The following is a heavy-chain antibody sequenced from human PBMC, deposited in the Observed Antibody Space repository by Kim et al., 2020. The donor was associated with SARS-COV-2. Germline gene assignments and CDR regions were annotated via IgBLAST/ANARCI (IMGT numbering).Heavy chain of an antibody. CDR1: GFTFSSYA. J-gene: IGHJ4*02. D-gene: IGHD3-10*01. V-gene: IGHV3-30*04. Sequence: GGSLRLSCAASGFTFSSYAMHWVRQAPGKGLEWVAVISYDGSNKYYADSVKGRFTISRDNSKNTLYLQMNSLRAEDTAVYYCARDLTYYYGSGSYILGYWGQGTLVTVSS. CDR2: ISYDGSNK. CDR3: ARDLTYYYGSGSYILGY.